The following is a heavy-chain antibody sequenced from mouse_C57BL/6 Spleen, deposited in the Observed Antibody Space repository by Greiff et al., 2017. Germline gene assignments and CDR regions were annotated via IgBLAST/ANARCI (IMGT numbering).Heavy chain of an antibody. Sequence: EVQVVESGGGLVKPGGSLKLSCAASGFTFSSYTMSWVRQTPEKRPEWVATISGGGGNTYYPDSVKGRFTISRDNAKNTLYLQMSSLRSEDTALYYCARRLDYRGYFDVWGTGTTVTVSS. CDR1: GFTFSSYT. CDR3: ARRLDYRGYFDV. V-gene: IGHV5-9*01. D-gene: IGHD2-4*01. CDR2: ISGGGGNT. J-gene: IGHJ1*03.